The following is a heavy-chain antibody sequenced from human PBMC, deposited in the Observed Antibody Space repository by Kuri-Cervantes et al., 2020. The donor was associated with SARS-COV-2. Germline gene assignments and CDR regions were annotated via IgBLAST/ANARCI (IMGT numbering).Heavy chain of an antibody. Sequence: GESLKISCAASGFTFSSYWMSWVRQAPGKGLEGVANIKRDGSEKYYVDSVKGRFTISRDNAKNSLYLQMNSLRAEDTAVYYCARAVLGVVAYFDYWGQGTLVTVSS. V-gene: IGHV3-7*04. D-gene: IGHD3-3*01. CDR3: ARAVLGVVAYFDY. CDR1: GFTFSSYW. J-gene: IGHJ4*02. CDR2: IKRDGSEK.